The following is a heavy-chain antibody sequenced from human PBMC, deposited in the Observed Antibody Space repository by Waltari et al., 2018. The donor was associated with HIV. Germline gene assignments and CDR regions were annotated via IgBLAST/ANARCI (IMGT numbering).Heavy chain of an antibody. J-gene: IGHJ4*02. Sequence: EVQLVESGGGLVQPGGSLRLSCAASGFTFTNYAMNWVRKAPGKGLGWVSVISGIGGRTYYADSGKGRFTISRDNSKNTLYLQMNSLRAEDTALYYCAKDDSTGSSGYYPFHYWGQGTLITVSS. CDR2: ISGIGGRT. CDR1: GFTFTNYA. D-gene: IGHD3-22*01. CDR3: AKDDSTGSSGYYPFHY. V-gene: IGHV3-23*04.